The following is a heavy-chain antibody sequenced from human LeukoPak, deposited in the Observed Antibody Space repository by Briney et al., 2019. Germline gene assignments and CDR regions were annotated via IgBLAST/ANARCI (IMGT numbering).Heavy chain of an antibody. CDR2: IYPGDSDT. CDR1: GYSFTNYW. J-gene: IGHJ4*02. CDR3: ARQDLVQGYFDY. Sequence: GESLKISCKGSGYSFTNYWIAWVRQMPGKGLEWMGIIYPGDSDTRYSPSFQGQVTISADKSIRTAYLQWSSLKASDTAMYYCARQDLVQGYFDYWGQGTLVTVSS. V-gene: IGHV5-51*01. D-gene: IGHD1-1*01.